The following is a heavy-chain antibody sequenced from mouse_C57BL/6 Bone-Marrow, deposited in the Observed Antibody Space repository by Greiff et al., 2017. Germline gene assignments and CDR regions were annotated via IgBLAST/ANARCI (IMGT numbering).Heavy chain of an antibody. J-gene: IGHJ2*01. V-gene: IGHV1-69*01. CDR1: GYTFTSYW. Sequence: QVQLKQPGAELVMPVASVKLSCKASGYTFTSYWMHWVKQRPGQGLEWIGEIDPSDSYTNYNQKFKGKSTLTVDKSSSTAYMQLSSLTSEDSAVYYCATTGFDYWGQGTTLTVSS. CDR3: ATTGFDY. D-gene: IGHD4-1*02. CDR2: IDPSDSYT.